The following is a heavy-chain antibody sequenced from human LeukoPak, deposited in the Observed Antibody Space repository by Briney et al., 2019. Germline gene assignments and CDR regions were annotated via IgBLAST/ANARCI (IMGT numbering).Heavy chain of an antibody. CDR3: ARGVRYCSSTSCWWDY. D-gene: IGHD2-2*01. J-gene: IGHJ4*02. CDR1: GFTFDDYG. V-gene: IGHV3-20*04. CDR2: INWNGGST. Sequence: GGSLRLSCAASGFTFDDYGMSWVRQAPGKGLEWVSGINWNGGSTGYADSVKGRFTISRDNAKNSLYLQMNSLRAEDTALYYCARGVRYCSSTSCWWDYWGQGTLVTVSS.